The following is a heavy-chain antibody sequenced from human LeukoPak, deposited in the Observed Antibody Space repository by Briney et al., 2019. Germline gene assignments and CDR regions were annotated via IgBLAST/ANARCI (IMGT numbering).Heavy chain of an antibody. D-gene: IGHD6-13*01. J-gene: IGHJ4*02. Sequence: GGSPRLSCAASGFTSSGYWMNWVRQAPGKGLEWVANIKQDGSEKNYVASVKGRFTISRDNAKNSLYLQMNSLRAEDTALYYCARGRWAPFDCWGQGTLVTVSS. CDR3: ARGRWAPFDC. CDR2: IKQDGSEK. V-gene: IGHV3-7*01. CDR1: GFTSSGYW.